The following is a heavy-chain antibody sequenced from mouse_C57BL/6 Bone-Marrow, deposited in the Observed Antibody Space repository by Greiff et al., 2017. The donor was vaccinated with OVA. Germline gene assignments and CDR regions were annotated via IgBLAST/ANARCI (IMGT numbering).Heavy chain of an antibody. Sequence: EVQLQQSGAELVRPGASVKLSCTASGFNIKDDYMHWVQQRPEQGLEWIGWIDPENGDTEYASKFQGKATITAAPSSNTAYLQLSSLTSEDTAVDYCTSHLYYYGPWFAYWGQGTLVTVSA. J-gene: IGHJ3*01. CDR1: GFNIKDDY. V-gene: IGHV14-4*01. CDR3: TSHLYYYGPWFAY. D-gene: IGHD1-1*01. CDR2: IDPENGDT.